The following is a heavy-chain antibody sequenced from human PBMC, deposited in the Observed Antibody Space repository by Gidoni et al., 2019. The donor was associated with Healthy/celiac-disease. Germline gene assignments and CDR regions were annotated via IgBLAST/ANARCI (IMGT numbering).Heavy chain of an antibody. CDR1: GFPFSSYG. CDR2: IWYDGSNK. CDR3: ARDMVSYFDY. V-gene: IGHV3-33*01. J-gene: IGHJ4*02. Sequence: QVQLVESGGGVVQPGRSLRLSCAASGFPFSSYGMHWVRQAPGKGLVWVAVIWYDGSNKYYADSVKGRFTISRDNSKNTLYLQMNSLRAEDTAVYYCARDMVSYFDYWGQGTLVTVSS. D-gene: IGHD2-8*01.